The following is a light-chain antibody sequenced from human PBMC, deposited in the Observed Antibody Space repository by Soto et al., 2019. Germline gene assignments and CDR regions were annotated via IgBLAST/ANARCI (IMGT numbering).Light chain of an antibody. CDR1: SSNIGGNS. CDR3: GSWDSSLSAYV. J-gene: IGLJ1*01. CDR2: DDD. Sequence: ELTQPPSVSVAPGQKVTISCSGSSSNIGGNSVSWYQQLPGTAPKLLIYDDDKRPSGIPDRFSGSKSGTSATLGITGFQTGDEADYYCGSWDSSLSAYVFATGTKVTVL. V-gene: IGLV1-51*01.